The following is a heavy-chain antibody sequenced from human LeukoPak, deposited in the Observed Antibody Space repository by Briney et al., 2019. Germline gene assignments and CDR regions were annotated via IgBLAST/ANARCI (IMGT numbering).Heavy chain of an antibody. CDR3: AKDYSGSYYALDY. D-gene: IGHD1-26*01. CDR1: GFTFGTYA. CDR2: ISGSGGST. Sequence: GGSLRLSCAASGFTFGTYAMSWVRQAPGKGLEWVSTISGSGGSTYYADSVKGRFTISRDNSKNTLYLQMHSLRAEDTAVYYCAKDYSGSYYALDYWGQGTLVTVSS. J-gene: IGHJ4*02. V-gene: IGHV3-23*01.